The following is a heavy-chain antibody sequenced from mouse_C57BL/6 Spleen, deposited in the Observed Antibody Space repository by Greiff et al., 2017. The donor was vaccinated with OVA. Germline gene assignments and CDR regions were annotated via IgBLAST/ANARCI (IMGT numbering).Heavy chain of an antibody. Sequence: QVQLQQSGAELARPGASVKLSCKASGYTFTSYGISWVKQRTGQGLEWIGEIYPRSGNTYYNEKFKGKATLTADKSSSTAYMELRSLTSEDSAVYFCARRGVDYAMDYWGQGTSVTVSA. V-gene: IGHV1-81*01. CDR1: GYTFTSYG. CDR2: IYPRSGNT. CDR3: ARRGVDYAMDY. J-gene: IGHJ4*01.